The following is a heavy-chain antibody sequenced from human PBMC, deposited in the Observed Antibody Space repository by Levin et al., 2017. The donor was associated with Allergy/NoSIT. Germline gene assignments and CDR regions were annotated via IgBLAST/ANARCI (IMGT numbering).Heavy chain of an antibody. CDR3: ARQWVVVAGEWFDP. CDR1: GGSISSSSYY. CDR2: IYYSGST. V-gene: IGHV4-39*01. Sequence: TSSETLSLTCTVSGGSISSSSYYWGWIRQPPGKGLEWIGSIYYSGSTYYNPSLKSRVTISVDTSKNQFSLKLSSVTAADTAVYYCARQWVVVAGEWFDPWGQGTLVTVSS. D-gene: IGHD2-15*01. J-gene: IGHJ5*02.